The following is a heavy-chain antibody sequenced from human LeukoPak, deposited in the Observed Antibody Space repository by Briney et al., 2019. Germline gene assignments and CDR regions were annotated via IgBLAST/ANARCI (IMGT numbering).Heavy chain of an antibody. CDR3: AKQLTMVRGVIIKYYYYMDV. CDR1: GFTFSSYA. J-gene: IGHJ6*03. Sequence: PGGSLRLSCAASGFTFSSYAMSWVRQAPGKGLEWVSAISGSGGSTYYADSVKGRFTISRDNSKNTLYLQMNGLRAEDTAVYYCAKQLTMVRGVIIKYYYYMDVWGKGTTVTVSS. V-gene: IGHV3-23*01. D-gene: IGHD3-10*01. CDR2: ISGSGGST.